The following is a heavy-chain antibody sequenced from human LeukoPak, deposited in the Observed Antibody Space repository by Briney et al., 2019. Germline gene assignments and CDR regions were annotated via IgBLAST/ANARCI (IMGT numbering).Heavy chain of an antibody. Sequence: PGRSLRLSCAASGFTFSSYAMHWVRQAPGKGLEWVAVISYDGSNKYYADSVKGRFTISRDNSKNTLYLQMNILSAEDTAVYYCARDSSGWFIDYWGQGTLVTVSS. CDR2: ISYDGSNK. J-gene: IGHJ4*02. CDR3: ARDSSGWFIDY. V-gene: IGHV3-30*04. D-gene: IGHD6-19*01. CDR1: GFTFSSYA.